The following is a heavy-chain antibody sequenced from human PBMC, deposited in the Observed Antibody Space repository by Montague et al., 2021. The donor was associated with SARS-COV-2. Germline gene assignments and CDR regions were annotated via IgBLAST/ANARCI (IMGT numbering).Heavy chain of an antibody. V-gene: IGHV2-5*01. Sequence: PALVKPTQTLTLTCTFSGFSLSTSGVGVGWIRQPPGKALEWLALIYWNDDKRYSTSLKSRLTIAKDTSKNRVVLTMTNMDPVDTATYYCARTTDCGYSYVGFTDSFDIWGQGTMVTVSS. CDR2: IYWNDDK. CDR3: ARTTDCGYSYVGFTDSFDI. J-gene: IGHJ3*02. D-gene: IGHD5-18*01. CDR1: GFSLSTSGVG.